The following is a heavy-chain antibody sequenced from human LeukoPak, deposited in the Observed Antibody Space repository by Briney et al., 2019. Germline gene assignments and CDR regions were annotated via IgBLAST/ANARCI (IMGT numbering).Heavy chain of an antibody. CDR2: MNSDESSA. Sequence: PGGSLRLSCAASGFTFRSYWMHWVRQGPGKGLVWVSHMNSDESSASYADSVKGRFTISRDNAKNTLYLQMNSLRAEDTAVYYCGRGGVPASTDVWGKGTTVTVSS. J-gene: IGHJ6*04. D-gene: IGHD3-10*01. CDR1: GFTFRSYW. V-gene: IGHV3-74*01. CDR3: GRGGVPASTDV.